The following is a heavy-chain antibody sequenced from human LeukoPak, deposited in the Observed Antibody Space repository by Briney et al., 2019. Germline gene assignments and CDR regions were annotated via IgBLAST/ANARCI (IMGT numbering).Heavy chain of an antibody. J-gene: IGHJ4*02. Sequence: ASVKASCKASGYTFTGYYMHWVRQAPGQGLEWMGWINPNSGGTNYAQKFQGRVTMTRDTSISTAYMELSRLRSDDTAVYYCARDADDILTGYYIHWGQGTLVTVSS. CDR1: GYTFTGYY. D-gene: IGHD3-9*01. V-gene: IGHV1-2*02. CDR2: INPNSGGT. CDR3: ARDADDILTGYYIH.